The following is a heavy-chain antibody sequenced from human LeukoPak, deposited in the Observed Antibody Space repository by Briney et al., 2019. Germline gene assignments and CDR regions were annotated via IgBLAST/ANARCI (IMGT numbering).Heavy chain of an antibody. CDR1: GFTFDDHA. D-gene: IGHD3-10*01. Sequence: GGSLRLSCAASGFTFDDHAMHWVRQAPGKGLEWVSLSCSDGNQYYADSVKGRFTISRDNRKNSLYLEMNSLRTEDTALYHCASQTKYYYGSGSYWTAFDIWGQGTMDTVSS. CDR3: ASQTKYYYGSGSYWTAFDI. CDR2: SCSDGNQ. V-gene: IGHV3-43*01. J-gene: IGHJ3*02.